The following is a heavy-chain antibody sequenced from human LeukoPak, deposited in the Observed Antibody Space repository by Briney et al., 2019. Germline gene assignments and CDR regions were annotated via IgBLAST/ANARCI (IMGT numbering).Heavy chain of an antibody. CDR3: AKDRTSSWYDKYFDY. Sequence: GGSLRLSCAASGITVGSYAMSWVRQAPGKGLGWVSTISASGGSTYYADSVKGRFTISRDDSKNTLYLQMNSLRAEDTALYYCAKDRTSSWYDKYFDYWGQGTLVTVSS. CDR1: GITVGSYA. D-gene: IGHD6-13*01. V-gene: IGHV3-23*01. CDR2: ISASGGST. J-gene: IGHJ4*02.